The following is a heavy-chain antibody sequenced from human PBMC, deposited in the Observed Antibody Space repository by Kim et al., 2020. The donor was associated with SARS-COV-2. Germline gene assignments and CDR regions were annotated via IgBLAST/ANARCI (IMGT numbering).Heavy chain of an antibody. CDR2: ISASDHST. D-gene: IGHD2-8*01. J-gene: IGHJ3*01. CDR1: GFTFSTYT. V-gene: IGHV3-23*01. CDR3: SNSRQNRYCTPTNCFEV. Sequence: GGSLRLSCAASGFTFSTYTMSWVRQAPGKGLEWVSSISASDHSTYYADCVKGRFTVSRDNSRNMLYIQMNGLRAEDTAVYYCSNSRQNRYCTPTNCFEVWGQGTMVSVSS.